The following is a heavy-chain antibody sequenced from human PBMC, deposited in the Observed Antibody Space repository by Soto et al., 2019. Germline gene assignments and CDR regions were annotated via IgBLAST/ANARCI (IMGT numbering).Heavy chain of an antibody. CDR3: ARGRYSSGYHYYYGMDV. CDR1: GDSVSSNSAA. V-gene: IGHV6-1*01. CDR2: TYYRSKWYN. J-gene: IGHJ6*02. Sequence: QVQLQQSGPGLVKPSQTLSLTCAISGDSVSSNSAAWNWIRQSPSRGLERLGRTYYRSKWYNDYAVSEKSPITINPDTSKNQFSLQLNYVTPEDTAVYYCARGRYSSGYHYYYGMDVWGQGTTVTVSS. D-gene: IGHD6-19*01.